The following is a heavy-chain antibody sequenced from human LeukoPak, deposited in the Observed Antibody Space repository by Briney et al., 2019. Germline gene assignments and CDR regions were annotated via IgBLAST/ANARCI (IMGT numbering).Heavy chain of an antibody. CDR2: INHSGST. Sequence: SETLSLTCAVYGGSFSGYYWSWIRRPPGKGLEWIGEINHSGSTNYNPSLKSRVTISVDTSKNQFSLKLSSVTAADTAVYYCARGRRAYYFDYWGQGTLVTVSS. CDR3: ARGRRAYYFDY. V-gene: IGHV4-34*01. J-gene: IGHJ4*02. CDR1: GGSFSGYY.